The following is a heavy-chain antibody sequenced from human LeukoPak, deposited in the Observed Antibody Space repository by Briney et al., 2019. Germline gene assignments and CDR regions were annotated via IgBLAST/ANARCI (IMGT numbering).Heavy chain of an antibody. Sequence: SETLSLTCAVYGGSFSGYYWSWIRQPPGKGLEWIGEINHSGSTNYNPSLKSRVTISVDTSKNQFSLKLSSVTAADTAVYYCARDKWLATVFDYWGQGTLVTVSS. V-gene: IGHV4-34*01. CDR3: ARDKWLATVFDY. CDR1: GGSFSGYY. CDR2: INHSGST. J-gene: IGHJ4*02. D-gene: IGHD6-19*01.